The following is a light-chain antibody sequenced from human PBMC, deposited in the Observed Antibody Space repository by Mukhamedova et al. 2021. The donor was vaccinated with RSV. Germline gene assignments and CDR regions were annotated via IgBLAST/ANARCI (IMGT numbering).Light chain of an antibody. CDR3: GTWDSSLSAGV. Sequence: ISCSGSSSNIGNNYVSWYQQLPGTAPKLLIYDNNKRPSGIPDRFSGSKSGTSATLGITGLQTGDEADYYCGTWDSSLSAGVFG. J-gene: IGLJ2*01. V-gene: IGLV1-51*01. CDR1: SSNIGNNY. CDR2: DNN.